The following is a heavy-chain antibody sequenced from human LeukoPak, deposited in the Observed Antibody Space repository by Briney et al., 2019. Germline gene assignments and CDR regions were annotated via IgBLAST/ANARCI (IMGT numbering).Heavy chain of an antibody. J-gene: IGHJ4*02. V-gene: IGHV4-34*01. CDR1: GGSFSGYY. CDR2: IDHRGSP. Sequence: PSETLSLTCAVYGGSFSGYYRSWIRQPLGKGLGWIGEIDHRGSPNYTPSLKSRVTISVDTSKNQFSLKLSSVTAADTAVYYCARGETGPRLAIWGQGTLLTVSS. CDR3: ARGETGPRLAI.